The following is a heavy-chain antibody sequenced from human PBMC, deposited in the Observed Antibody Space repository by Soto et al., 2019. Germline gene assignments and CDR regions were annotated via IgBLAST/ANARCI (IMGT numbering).Heavy chain of an antibody. V-gene: IGHV3-23*01. Sequence: EVQLLESGGGLVQPGGSLRLSCAASGFTFSTYAMTWVRQAPGKGLQWVSAMSDSGDSTHYADSVQGRFTISRGNSENTLYLQMNSLRAEDTAMYYCAKPVQVGPHYHYGMDVWGQGTTVTVSS. CDR1: GFTFSTYA. J-gene: IGHJ6*02. CDR2: MSDSGDST. D-gene: IGHD3-10*01. CDR3: AKPVQVGPHYHYGMDV.